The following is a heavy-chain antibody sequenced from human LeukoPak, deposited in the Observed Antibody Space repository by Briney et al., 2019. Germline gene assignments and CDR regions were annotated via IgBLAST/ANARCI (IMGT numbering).Heavy chain of an antibody. Sequence: ASVKVSCKASGYTFTSYGISWVRQAPGQGLEWMGWISAYNGNTNYAQKLQGRVTMTTDPSTSTAYMELRSLRSDDTAVYYGARMLPYYYGMDVWGQGTTVTVSS. CDR2: ISAYNGNT. D-gene: IGHD2-2*01. CDR3: ARMLPYYYGMDV. CDR1: GYTFTSYG. V-gene: IGHV1-18*01. J-gene: IGHJ6*02.